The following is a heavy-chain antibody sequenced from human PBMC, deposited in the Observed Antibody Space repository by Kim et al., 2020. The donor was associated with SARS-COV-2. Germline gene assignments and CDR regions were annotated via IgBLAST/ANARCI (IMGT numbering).Heavy chain of an antibody. V-gene: IGHV3-74*01. D-gene: IGHD6-19*01. J-gene: IGHJ4*02. CDR3: ARHQFTSGWYYFDY. Sequence: NASSVKGRFTISRDNAKTTLYLQMKSLRAEGTAVYDCARHQFTSGWYYFDYWGQGTLVTVSS.